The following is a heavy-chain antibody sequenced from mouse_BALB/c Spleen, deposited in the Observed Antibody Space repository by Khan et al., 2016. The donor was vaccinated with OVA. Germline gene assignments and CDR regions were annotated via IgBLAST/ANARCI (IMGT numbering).Heavy chain of an antibody. CDR2: VSTGGSYT. J-gene: IGHJ3*01. V-gene: IGHV5-6*01. D-gene: IGHD1-1*01. CDR3: NRLAYYYDSEGVDY. Sequence: EVQGVESGGDLVKPGGSLKLSCAASGFTFSTYGMSWVRQTADRRLEWVATVSTGGSYTYYPDSVKGRFTISRDNAKNTLYLQMNSLKSEDTAMFYCNRLAYYYDSEGVDYWGQGTLVTVSA. CDR1: GFTFSTYG.